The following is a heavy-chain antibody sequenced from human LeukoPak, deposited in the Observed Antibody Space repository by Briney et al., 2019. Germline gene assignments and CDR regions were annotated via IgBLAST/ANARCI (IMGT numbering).Heavy chain of an antibody. J-gene: IGHJ3*02. CDR2: ISGSGGST. V-gene: IGHV3-23*01. CDR1: GFTFSSYA. Sequence: AGGSLRLSCAASGFTFSSYAMGWVRQAPGKGLEWVSAISGSGGSTYYADSVKGRFTISRDNSKNTLYLQMNSLRAEDTAVYYCAKDADIVVVVAATDAFDIWGQGTMVTVSS. D-gene: IGHD2-15*01. CDR3: AKDADIVVVVAATDAFDI.